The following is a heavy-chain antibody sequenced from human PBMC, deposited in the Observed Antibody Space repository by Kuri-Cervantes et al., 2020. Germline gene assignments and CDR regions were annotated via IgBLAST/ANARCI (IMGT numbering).Heavy chain of an antibody. CDR3: ARELLGYCSGGSCPRFDP. J-gene: IGHJ5*02. V-gene: IGHV1-2*02. D-gene: IGHD2-15*01. Sequence: ASVKVSCKAPGYTFTGYYMHWVRQAPGQGLEWMGWINPNSGGTNYAQKFQGRVTMTRDTSISTAYMELSRLRSDDTAVYYCARELLGYCSGGSCPRFDPWGQGTLVTVSS. CDR1: GYTFTGYY. CDR2: INPNSGGT.